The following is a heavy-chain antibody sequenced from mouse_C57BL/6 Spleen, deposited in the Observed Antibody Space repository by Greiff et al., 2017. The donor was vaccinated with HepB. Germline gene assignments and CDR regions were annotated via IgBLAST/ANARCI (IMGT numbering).Heavy chain of an antibody. CDR1: GYTFTSYW. CDR3: ARSGYDYDEAWFAY. CDR2: IDPNSGGT. V-gene: IGHV1-72*01. D-gene: IGHD2-4*01. Sequence: VKLQESGAELVKPGASVKLSCKASGYTFTSYWMHWVKQRPGRGLEWIGRIDPNSGGTKYNEKFKSKATLTVDKPSSTAYMQLSSLTSEDSAVYYCARSGYDYDEAWFAYWGQGTLVTVSA. J-gene: IGHJ3*01.